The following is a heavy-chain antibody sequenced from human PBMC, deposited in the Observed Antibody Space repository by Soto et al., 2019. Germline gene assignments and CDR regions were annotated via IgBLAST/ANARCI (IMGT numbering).Heavy chain of an antibody. J-gene: IGHJ4*02. V-gene: IGHV4-4*02. CDR2: IYHSGST. CDR1: SGSISSSNW. Sequence: QVQLQESGPGLVKPSGTLSLTCAVSSGSISSSNWWSWVRQPPGKGLEWIGEIYHSGSTNYNPSLQSRVTLSVDKSKNQFSLKLSSVTAADTAVYYCARGGYGSGSYYRTLDYWGQGTLVTVSS. D-gene: IGHD3-10*01. CDR3: ARGGYGSGSYYRTLDY.